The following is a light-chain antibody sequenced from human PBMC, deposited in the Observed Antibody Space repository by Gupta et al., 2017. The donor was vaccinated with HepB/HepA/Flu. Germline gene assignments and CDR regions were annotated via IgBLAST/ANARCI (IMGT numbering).Light chain of an antibody. CDR3: QSYENRLLT. CDR2: AAS. J-gene: IGKJ4*01. V-gene: IGKV1-33*01. Sequence: DILMTQSPSSLSASVGDRVTITCQASHDMTNSLNWYQQKPGKVPKLLIYAASNLETGVPSRFSGRRSGTNFSFTISSLQPEDIATYYCQSYENRLLTFGGGTKVQIE. CDR1: HDMTNS.